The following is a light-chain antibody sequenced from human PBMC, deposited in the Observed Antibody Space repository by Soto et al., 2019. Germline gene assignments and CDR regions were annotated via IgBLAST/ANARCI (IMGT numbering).Light chain of an antibody. Sequence: EIVLTQSPATLSLSPGERATLSCRDSQSVSNNYLAWYQPKPGQAPRLLIYGASNRATGIPDRFSGSGSGTDFTLTISRLEPEDFAVYYCQQYGSSGTFGQGTQVDIK. CDR3: QQYGSSGT. V-gene: IGKV3-20*01. J-gene: IGKJ1*01. CDR1: QSVSNNY. CDR2: GAS.